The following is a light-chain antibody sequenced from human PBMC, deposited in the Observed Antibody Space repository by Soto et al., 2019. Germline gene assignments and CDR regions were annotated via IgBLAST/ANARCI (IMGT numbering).Light chain of an antibody. CDR2: DAF. Sequence: EIVLTQSPATLSLSPGERATLSCRASQNINSYLAWYQQKPGQAPRLLIYDAFNRATGIPARFSGSGSGTDFVLTISSLEPEDFGVYYCQQRNNWVTFGGGTKVESK. J-gene: IGKJ4*01. CDR1: QNINSY. V-gene: IGKV3-11*01. CDR3: QQRNNWVT.